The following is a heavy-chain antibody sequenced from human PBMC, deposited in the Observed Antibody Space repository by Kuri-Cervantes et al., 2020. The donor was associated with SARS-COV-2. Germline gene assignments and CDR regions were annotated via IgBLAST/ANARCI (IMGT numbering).Heavy chain of an antibody. CDR3: ARNGIPSRAIFIDS. CDR1: GGSFSGYY. V-gene: IGHV4-34*01. CDR2: INHSGST. D-gene: IGHD5-18*01. J-gene: IGHJ5*01. Sequence: SQTLSLTCAVYGGSFSGYYWSWIRQPPGKGLEWIGEINHSGSTNYNPSLKSRVTISVDTSKNQFSLKLSSVTAADTAVYFCARNGIPSRAIFIDSWGRGTLVTSPQ.